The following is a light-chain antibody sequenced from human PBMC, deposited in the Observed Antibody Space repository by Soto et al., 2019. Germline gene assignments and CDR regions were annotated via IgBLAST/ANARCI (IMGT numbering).Light chain of an antibody. CDR1: QSVSNNY. Sequence: DIVLTQSPGPLSLSPGERATLSCTSSQSVSNNYLAWYQQKPGQAPRLLIYGASNRATGIPDRFSGSGSGTDFPLTINRLEPEDFAVYYCQQYGSSGTLGQGTKVDI. J-gene: IGKJ1*01. CDR2: GAS. V-gene: IGKV3-20*01. CDR3: QQYGSSGT.